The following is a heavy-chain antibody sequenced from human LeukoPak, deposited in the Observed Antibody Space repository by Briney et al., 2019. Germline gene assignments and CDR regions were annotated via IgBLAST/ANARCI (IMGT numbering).Heavy chain of an antibody. CDR2: ISSSSSTI. J-gene: IGHJ4*02. D-gene: IGHD2-2*01. CDR3: ATAMHYFDY. CDR1: GFTFSSYS. V-gene: IGHV3-48*01. Sequence: GGSLRLSCAASGFTFSSYSMNWVRQAPGKGLEWVSYISSSSSTIYYADSVKGRFTIFRDNAKNSLYLQMNSLRAEDTAVYYCATAMHYFDYWGQGTLVTVSS.